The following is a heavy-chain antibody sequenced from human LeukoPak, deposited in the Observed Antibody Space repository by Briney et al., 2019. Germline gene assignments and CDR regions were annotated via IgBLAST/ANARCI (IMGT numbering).Heavy chain of an antibody. V-gene: IGHV3-21*01. CDR1: GFTFSTYN. Sequence: GESLRLSCAASGFTFSTYNMNWVRQAPGKGLEWLSSITSSSSYIYYADSVKGRFTISRDNAKNSLYLQMNSLRAEDTAVYYCARDLNWETYWGQGTLVSVSS. CDR2: ITSSSSYI. D-gene: IGHD7-27*01. J-gene: IGHJ4*02. CDR3: ARDLNWETY.